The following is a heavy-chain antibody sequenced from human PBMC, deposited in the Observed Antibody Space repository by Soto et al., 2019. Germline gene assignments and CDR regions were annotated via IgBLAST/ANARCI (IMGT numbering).Heavy chain of an antibody. CDR3: AREVYDECWSGFNSHPYYFDD. CDR1: GFTFSRHT. CDR2: ISDDGSNT. V-gene: IGHV3-30-3*01. J-gene: IGHJ4*02. Sequence: QVQLVESGGGVVQPGRSLRLSCAASGFTFSRHTMHWVRQAPGKGLEWVAAISDDGSNTYYADSVKGRFTISRDNSKNTLYLQMNSLSSEDTAIHHCAREVYDECWSGFNSHPYYFDDWGQGTMVTVSS. D-gene: IGHD3-3*01.